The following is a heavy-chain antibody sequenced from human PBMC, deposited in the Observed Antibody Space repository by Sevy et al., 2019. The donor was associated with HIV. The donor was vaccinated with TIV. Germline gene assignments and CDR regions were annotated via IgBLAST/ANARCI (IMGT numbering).Heavy chain of an antibody. CDR3: ARDLCTGCVCPRWGYYYYGMDV. J-gene: IGHJ6*02. Sequence: GGSLRLSCAASGFTFSTYSMNWVRQAQGKGLEWISSVSSSSTYIYYAESVKGRFTISRDNAKNSLNLQMNSLRVEDTAVYYGARDLCTGCVCPRWGYYYYGMDVWGQGTTVTVSS. CDR2: VSSSSTYI. V-gene: IGHV3-21*01. CDR1: GFTFSTYS. D-gene: IGHD2-8*02.